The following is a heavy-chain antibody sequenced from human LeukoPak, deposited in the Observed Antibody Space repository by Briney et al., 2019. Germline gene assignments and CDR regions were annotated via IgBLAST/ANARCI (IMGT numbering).Heavy chain of an antibody. D-gene: IGHD5-12*01. Sequence: SETLSLTCAVYGGSFSGYYWSWIRQPPGKGLEWIGEINHSGSTNYNPSLKSRVTISVDTSKNQFSLKLSSVTAADTAVYYCARKTDSGTSLVDYWGQGTLVTVSS. J-gene: IGHJ4*02. V-gene: IGHV4-34*01. CDR3: ARKTDSGTSLVDY. CDR2: INHSGST. CDR1: GGSFSGYY.